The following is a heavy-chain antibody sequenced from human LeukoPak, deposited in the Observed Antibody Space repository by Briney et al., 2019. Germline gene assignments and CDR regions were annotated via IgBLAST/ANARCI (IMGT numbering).Heavy chain of an antibody. CDR3: ARQMAHSGMSQWGTYDY. D-gene: IGHD3-16*01. V-gene: IGHV4-59*08. Sequence: PSETLSLTCSVSGGSISDSYWSWIRQPPGKGLEWIGKIHDSGITNYNPSLKSRVTFSVDTSKNQFSLKLNSVTAADTAVYYCARQMAHSGMSQWGTYDYWGRGTLITVSS. CDR1: GGSISDSY. CDR2: IHDSGIT. J-gene: IGHJ4*02.